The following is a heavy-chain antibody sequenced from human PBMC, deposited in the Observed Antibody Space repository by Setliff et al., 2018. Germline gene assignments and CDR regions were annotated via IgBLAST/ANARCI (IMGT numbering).Heavy chain of an antibody. D-gene: IGHD3-16*01. CDR3: ARDRTAYTYGLDV. V-gene: IGHV4-38-2*02. J-gene: IGHJ6*02. Sequence: SETLSLTCGVSGYSIRSGYFWSWIRQPPGKGLEWIGYIYHNGNTNFNPSLKSRVNMSVDTSNNQFALNLKAVTAADTAVYYCARDRTAYTYGLDVWGQGTTVTVSS. CDR2: IYHNGNT. CDR1: GYSIRSGYF.